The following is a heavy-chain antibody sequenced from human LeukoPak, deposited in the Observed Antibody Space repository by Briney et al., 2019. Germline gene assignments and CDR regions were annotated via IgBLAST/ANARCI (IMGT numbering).Heavy chain of an antibody. V-gene: IGHV3-15*01. D-gene: IGHD3-10*01. Sequence: GGSLRLSCAASGLSISNDWMSWVRQAPGKGLEWVARVKSKSAGETTDYAAPVKGRFTISRDDSKNTLYLQMNSLKTEDTAVYYCTMIQGWGSGSYYRDFWGQGTLVTVSS. CDR1: GLSISNDW. J-gene: IGHJ4*02. CDR2: VKSKSAGETT. CDR3: TMIQGWGSGSYYRDF.